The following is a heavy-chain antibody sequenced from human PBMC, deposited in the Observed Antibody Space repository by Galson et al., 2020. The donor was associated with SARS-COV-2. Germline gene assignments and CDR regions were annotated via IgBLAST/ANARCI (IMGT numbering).Heavy chain of an antibody. V-gene: IGHV3-23*01. CDR2: ISGSASST. CDR1: GFTFSSYA. J-gene: IGHJ6*02. D-gene: IGHD6-13*01. Sequence: GESLKISCAASGFTFSSYAMSWVRQAPGKGLEWVSRISGSASSTYYADSVKGRFTISRDNSKNTLYLQMNSLRAEDTAVYYCAKILGSSWYYGMDVWGQGTTVTVSS. CDR3: AKILGSSWYYGMDV.